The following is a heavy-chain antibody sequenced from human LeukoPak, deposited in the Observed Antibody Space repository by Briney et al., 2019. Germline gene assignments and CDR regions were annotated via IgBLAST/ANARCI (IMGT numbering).Heavy chain of an antibody. J-gene: IGHJ4*02. V-gene: IGHV3-23*01. Sequence: GGSLRLSCAASGFTFSSYDMSWVRQAPGKGLEWVSYISGGGGTTNYADSVKGRFTISRDNSKNTLYLQMNSPTAQDPAIYYCVKDQRFWGQGTVVTVSS. CDR3: VKDQRF. CDR1: GFTFSSYD. CDR2: ISGGGGTT.